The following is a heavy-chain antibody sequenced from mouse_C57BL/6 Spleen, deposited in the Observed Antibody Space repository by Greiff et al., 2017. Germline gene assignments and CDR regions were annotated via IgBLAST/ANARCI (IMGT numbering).Heavy chain of an antibody. CDR2: IYPGDGDT. CDR3: ARAGTVVGAMDY. D-gene: IGHD1-1*01. Sequence: QVQLQQSGPELVKPGASVKISCKASGYAFSSSWMNWVKQRPGKGLEWIGRIYPGDGDTNYNGKFKGKATLTADNSSSTAYMQLSSLTSEDSAVYFCARAGTVVGAMDYWGQGTSVTVSS. V-gene: IGHV1-82*01. J-gene: IGHJ4*01. CDR1: GYAFSSSW.